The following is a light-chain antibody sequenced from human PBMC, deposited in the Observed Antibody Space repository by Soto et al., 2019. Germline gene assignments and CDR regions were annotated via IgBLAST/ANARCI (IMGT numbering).Light chain of an antibody. V-gene: IGLV2-14*01. J-gene: IGLJ2*01. Sequence: QSVLTQPASVSGSPGQSITISCTGTSSDIGGYNYVSWYHQHPGKAPKLMIYEVSNRPSGVSNRFSGSKSGNTASLTISGLQAEDEADYYCFSYTTSSAVLFAGGTKLTVL. CDR3: FSYTTSSAVL. CDR2: EVS. CDR1: SSDIGGYNY.